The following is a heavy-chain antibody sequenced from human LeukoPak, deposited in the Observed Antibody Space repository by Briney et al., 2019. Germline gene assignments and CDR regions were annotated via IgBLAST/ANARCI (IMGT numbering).Heavy chain of an antibody. Sequence: GGSLRLSCAASGFTFSSYGMHWVRQAPGKGLEWVAFIQYDGSNKYYADSVKGRFTISRDNSKNTLYLHMHSLSAEDTAVYYCARAAYDFWSGLRGRYFDYWGQGLLVTVSS. V-gene: IGHV3-30*02. CDR3: ARAAYDFWSGLRGRYFDY. CDR1: GFTFSSYG. J-gene: IGHJ4*02. D-gene: IGHD3-3*01. CDR2: IQYDGSNK.